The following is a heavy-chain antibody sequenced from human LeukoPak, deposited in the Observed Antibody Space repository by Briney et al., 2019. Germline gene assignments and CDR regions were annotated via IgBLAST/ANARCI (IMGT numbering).Heavy chain of an antibody. CDR2: IYHSGST. Sequence: SQTLSLTCAVSGGSISSGGYSWSRIRQPPGKGLEWIGYIYHSGSTYYNPSLKSRVTISVDTSKNQFSLKLSSVTAADTAVYYCARGFAFFYDFWSGYSYYFDYWGQGTLVTVSS. V-gene: IGHV4-30-2*01. J-gene: IGHJ4*02. CDR3: ARGFAFFYDFWSGYSYYFDY. CDR1: GGSISSGGYS. D-gene: IGHD3-3*01.